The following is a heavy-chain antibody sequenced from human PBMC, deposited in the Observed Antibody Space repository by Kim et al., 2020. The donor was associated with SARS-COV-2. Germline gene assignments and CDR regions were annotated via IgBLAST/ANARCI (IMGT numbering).Heavy chain of an antibody. J-gene: IGHJ6*02. CDR2: GNP. CDR3: ARAGGMDV. Sequence: GNPTYAQGFTGRFVFSLDTSVSTAYLQISSLKAEDTAVYYCARAGGMDVWGQGTTVTVSS. V-gene: IGHV7-4-1*02.